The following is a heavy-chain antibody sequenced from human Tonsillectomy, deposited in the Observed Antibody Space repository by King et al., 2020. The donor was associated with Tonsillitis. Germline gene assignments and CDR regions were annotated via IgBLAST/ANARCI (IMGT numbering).Heavy chain of an antibody. CDR3: AKDRDFWSPHGMDV. CDR1: GFTFSSYA. V-gene: IGHV3-23*04. CDR2: ISGSGGST. J-gene: IGHJ6*02. Sequence: VQLVESGGGLIQPGGSLRLSCAASGFTFSSYAMNWVRQAPGKGLEWVSGISGSGGSTYYAHYVEGRFAISRDNSKNTLYLQMNSLRAEDTAVYYCAKDRDFWSPHGMDVWGQGTTVTVSS. D-gene: IGHD3-3*01.